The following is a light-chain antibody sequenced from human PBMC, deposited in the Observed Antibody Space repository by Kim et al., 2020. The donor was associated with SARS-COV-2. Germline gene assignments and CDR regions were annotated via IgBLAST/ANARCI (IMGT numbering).Light chain of an antibody. CDR3: QQYTNWST. CDR2: GAS. J-gene: IGKJ2*01. CDR1: QRIGSN. Sequence: LSVSPGERATLSCRASQRIGSNLAWYQQKPGQAPRLLIFGASTRATGVPARFSGSGSGTEFTLTISSLQSEDFAVYYCQQYTNWSTFGQGTKLEIK. V-gene: IGKV3-15*01.